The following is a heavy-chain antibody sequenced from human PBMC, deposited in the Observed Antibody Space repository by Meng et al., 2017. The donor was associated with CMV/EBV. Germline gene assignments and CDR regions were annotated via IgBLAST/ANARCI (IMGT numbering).Heavy chain of an antibody. D-gene: IGHD2-8*01. CDR1: GYTFTGYY. V-gene: IGHV1-2*02. Sequence: SVKVSCKASGYTFTGYYMHWVRQAPGQGLEWMGWINPSRGGTNYAQKLQGRVTMNRDTSISTAYMERSRLRADDTAVYYCARAWDENIVLMVYASFDPWGQGTLVTVSS. CDR3: ARAWDENIVLMVYASFDP. J-gene: IGHJ5*02. CDR2: INPSRGGT.